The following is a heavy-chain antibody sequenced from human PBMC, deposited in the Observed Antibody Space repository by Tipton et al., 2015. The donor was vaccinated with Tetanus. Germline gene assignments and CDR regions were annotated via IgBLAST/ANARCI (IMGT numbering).Heavy chain of an antibody. CDR3: ARANNEFPKKGPFDS. V-gene: IGHV4-34*01. D-gene: IGHD1-1*01. CDR2: ITPRGSA. Sequence: TLSLTCAVSGESLSGHFWSWVRQPPGKGLEWIGEITPRGSASYNPSLKSRVSILGDTSKNQFSLNLTSVTAADTAVYYCARANNEFPKKGPFDSWGQGSLVIVSS. J-gene: IGHJ4*02. CDR1: GESLSGHF.